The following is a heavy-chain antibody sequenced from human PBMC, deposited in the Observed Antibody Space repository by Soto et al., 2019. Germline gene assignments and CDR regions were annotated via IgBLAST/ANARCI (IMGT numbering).Heavy chain of an antibody. CDR2: ISAYNGNT. D-gene: IGHD3-16*01. V-gene: IGHV1-18*01. CDR1: GYTFTSYG. J-gene: IGHJ6*02. CDR3: AGDGRVGGATHYYYYGMDV. Sequence: ASVKVSCKASGYTFTSYGISWVRQAPGQGLEWMGWISAYNGNTNYAQKLQGRVTMTTDTSTSTAYMELRSLRSDDTAVYYCAGDGRVGGATHYYYYGMDVWGQGTTVTVSS.